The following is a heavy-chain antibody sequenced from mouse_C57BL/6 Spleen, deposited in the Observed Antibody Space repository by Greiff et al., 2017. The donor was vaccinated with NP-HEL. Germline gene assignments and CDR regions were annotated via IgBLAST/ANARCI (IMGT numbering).Heavy chain of an antibody. CDR1: GFTFSDYY. D-gene: IGHD1-1*01. J-gene: IGHJ3*01. Sequence: EVMLVESGGGLVQPGGSLKLSCAASGFTFSDYYMYWVRQTPEKRLEWVAYISNGGGSTYYPDTVKGRFTISRDNAKNTLYLQMSRLKSEDTAMYYCAMHVDWDCYGSSPSWFAYWGQGTLVTVSA. CDR2: ISNGGGST. CDR3: AMHVDWDCYGSSPSWFAY. V-gene: IGHV5-12*01.